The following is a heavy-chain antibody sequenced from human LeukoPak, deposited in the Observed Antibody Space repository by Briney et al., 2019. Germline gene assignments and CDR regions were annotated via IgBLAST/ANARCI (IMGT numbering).Heavy chain of an antibody. CDR1: GYSISSGYY. D-gene: IGHD6-13*01. V-gene: IGHV4-38-2*02. Sequence: PSETLSLTCTVSGYSISSGYYWGWIRQPPGKGMEWIGSIYHSGSTYYNPSLKSRVTISVDTSKNQFSLKLSSVTAADTAVYYCARVPVYSSSWYYSVYAFDIWGQGTMVTVSS. J-gene: IGHJ3*02. CDR3: ARVPVYSSSWYYSVYAFDI. CDR2: IYHSGST.